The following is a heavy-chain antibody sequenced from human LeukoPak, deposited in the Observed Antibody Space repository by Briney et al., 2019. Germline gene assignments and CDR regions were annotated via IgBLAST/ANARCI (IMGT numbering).Heavy chain of an antibody. CDR2: IITIIGIA. V-gene: IGHV1-69*04. CDR3: ARGGANYPLTYFDY. J-gene: IGHJ4*02. Sequence: GASVKVSCKASGGTFSSYAISWVRQAPGQGLEWMGRIITIIGIANSAQKFQGRVTITADKSTSTAYMELSSLRSEDTAVYYCARGGANYPLTYFDYWGQGTLVTVSS. D-gene: IGHD4/OR15-4a*01. CDR1: GGTFSSYA.